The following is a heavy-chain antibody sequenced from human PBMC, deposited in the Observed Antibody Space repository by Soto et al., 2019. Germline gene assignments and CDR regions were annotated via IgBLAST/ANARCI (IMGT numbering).Heavy chain of an antibody. CDR1: GYTFTSYG. J-gene: IGHJ5*02. V-gene: IGHV1-18*01. Sequence: ASVTVSCNASGYTFTSYGISWVRPAPGQGLEWMGWISAYNGNTNYAQKLQGRVTMTTDTSTSTAYMELRSLRSDDTAVYYCARDTLYDYIWGSYRPNWFDPWGQGTLVTVSS. D-gene: IGHD3-16*02. CDR2: ISAYNGNT. CDR3: ARDTLYDYIWGSYRPNWFDP.